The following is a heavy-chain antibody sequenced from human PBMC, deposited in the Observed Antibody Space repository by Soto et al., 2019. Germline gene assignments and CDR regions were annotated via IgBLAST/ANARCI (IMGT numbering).Heavy chain of an antibody. CDR2: IIPILGIA. V-gene: IGHV1-69*04. J-gene: IGHJ4*02. CDR1: GGTFSSYT. Sequence: SVKVSCKASGGTFSSYTISWVRQAPGQGLEWMGRIIPILGIANYAQKFQGRVTITADKSTSTAYMELSSLRSEDTAVYYCARDSEGSSSLDDWGQGTLVTVSS. D-gene: IGHD6-6*01. CDR3: ARDSEGSSSLDD.